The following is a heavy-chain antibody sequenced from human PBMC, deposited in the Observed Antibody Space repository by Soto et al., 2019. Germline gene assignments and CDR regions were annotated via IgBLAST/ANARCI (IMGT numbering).Heavy chain of an antibody. CDR2: ISYDGSNK. CDR1: RFTFSSYD. D-gene: IGHD2-21*02. CDR3: ARGGGGNSAYWYFDL. Sequence: QVQLVESGGGVVQPGRSLRLSCAGSRFTFSSYDMHWVRQAPGKVLEWVAVISYDGSNKYYADSVKGRFTISRDNSKNTLYLQMNSLRAEDTAAFHCARGGGGNSAYWYFDLWGRGTLVTVSS. V-gene: IGHV3-30-3*01. J-gene: IGHJ2*01.